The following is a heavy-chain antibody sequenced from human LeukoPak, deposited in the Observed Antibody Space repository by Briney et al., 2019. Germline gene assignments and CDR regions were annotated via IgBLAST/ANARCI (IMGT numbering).Heavy chain of an antibody. V-gene: IGHV3-23*01. D-gene: IGHD3-9*01. J-gene: IGHJ4*02. CDR1: GFTFSSYA. CDR3: AKDRGGTGYYNSPIFDY. CDR2: ISGSGGST. Sequence: AGGSLRLSCAASGFTFSSYAMSWVRQAPGKGLEWVSAISGSGGSTYYADSVKGRFTISRDNSKNTLYLQMNSLRAEDTAVYYCAKDRGGTGYYNSPIFDYWAQGTLVTVSS.